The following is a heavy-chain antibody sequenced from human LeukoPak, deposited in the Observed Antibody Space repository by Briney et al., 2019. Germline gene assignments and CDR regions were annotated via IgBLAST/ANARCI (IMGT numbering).Heavy chain of an antibody. Sequence: GGSLRLSCAASGFTFSSYGMHWVRQAPGKGLEWVVVISYDGSNKYYADSVKGRFTISRDNSKNTLYLQMNSLRAEDTAVYYCAKDRQWELLLPFDYWGQGTLVTVSS. CDR2: ISYDGSNK. CDR3: AKDRQWELLLPFDY. J-gene: IGHJ4*02. D-gene: IGHD1-26*01. V-gene: IGHV3-30*18. CDR1: GFTFSSYG.